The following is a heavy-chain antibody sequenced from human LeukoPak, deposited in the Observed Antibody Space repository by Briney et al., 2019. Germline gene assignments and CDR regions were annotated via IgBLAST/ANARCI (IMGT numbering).Heavy chain of an antibody. V-gene: IGHV4-34*01. D-gene: IGHD5-24*01. J-gene: IGHJ4*02. CDR2: INHSGST. Sequence: SGTLSLTCAVYGGSFSGYYWSWIRQPPGKGLEWIGEINHSGSTNYNPSLKSRVTISVDTSKNQFSLKLSSVTAADTAVYYCARGVELPYYFDYWGQGTLVTVSS. CDR1: GGSFSGYY. CDR3: ARGVELPYYFDY.